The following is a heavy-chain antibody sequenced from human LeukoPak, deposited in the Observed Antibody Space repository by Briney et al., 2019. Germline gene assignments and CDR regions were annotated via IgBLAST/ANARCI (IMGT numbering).Heavy chain of an antibody. CDR3: AKDYTIFVNYYDSSGYRPFDP. D-gene: IGHD3-22*01. J-gene: IGHJ5*02. CDR2: ISGSGGST. V-gene: IGHV3-23*01. CDR1: GFTFSNYG. Sequence: PGGSLRLSCAASGFTFSNYGMSWVRQAPGKGLEWVSAISGSGGSTYYADSVKGRFTISRDNSKNTLYLQMNSLRPEDTAVYYCAKDYTIFVNYYDSSGYRPFDPWGQGTLVTVSS.